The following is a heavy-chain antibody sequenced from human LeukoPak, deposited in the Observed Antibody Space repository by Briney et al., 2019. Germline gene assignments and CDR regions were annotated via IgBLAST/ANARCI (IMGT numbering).Heavy chain of an antibody. CDR3: ARAGVTNQLGETYWYFDL. Sequence: GESLKISCTASGFTLSNYWMTWVRQAPGKGLEWVAKIEKDGSATYYVDSMKGRFTVSRDNAANSLYLQMSNLGVEDTAVYSCARAGVTNQLGETYWYFDLWGRGTLVTVSS. CDR2: IEKDGSAT. CDR1: GFTLSNYW. V-gene: IGHV3-7*01. J-gene: IGHJ2*01. D-gene: IGHD1-1*01.